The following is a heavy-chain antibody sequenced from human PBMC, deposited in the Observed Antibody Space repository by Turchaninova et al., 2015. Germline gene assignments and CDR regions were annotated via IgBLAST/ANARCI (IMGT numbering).Heavy chain of an antibody. CDR1: GYSFTIDW. D-gene: IGHD6-6*01. Sequence: EVQLVPSGAEVKKHGESLRVPCKGSGYSFTIDWISWWRQMPGKGLEGMGSIDPSDSYTNYSPSFQGHVTISADRSISTAYLQWSSLKASDTAMFYCARHQYRALQYWGQGTLVTVPS. V-gene: IGHV5-10-1*03. J-gene: IGHJ4*02. CDR2: IDPSDSYT. CDR3: ARHQYRALQY.